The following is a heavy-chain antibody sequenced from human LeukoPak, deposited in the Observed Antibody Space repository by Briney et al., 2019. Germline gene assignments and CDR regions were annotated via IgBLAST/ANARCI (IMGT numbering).Heavy chain of an antibody. J-gene: IGHJ4*02. Sequence: GGSLRLSCAASGFTFSGHWMHWARQRPGKGLEWVANITPEGRRMNYADSVRGRFTISRDNAKNSLSLQMSSLRVEDTAVYYCVRDADWAFNYWGQGTLVTVSS. V-gene: IGHV3-7*03. CDR1: GFTFSGHW. D-gene: IGHD3-9*01. CDR2: ITPEGRRM. CDR3: VRDADWAFNY.